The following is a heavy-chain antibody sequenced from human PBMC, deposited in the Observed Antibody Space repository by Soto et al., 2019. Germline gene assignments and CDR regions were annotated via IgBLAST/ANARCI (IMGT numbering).Heavy chain of an antibody. CDR2: IKSKTDGGTT. CDR1: GFNFSNAL. Sequence: GGSLRLSCAAAGFNFSNALMNWVRTAPGKGLEWVGRIKSKTDGGTTDYVAPVKGRFTISRDDSKNTLYLQMNSLKTEDTAVYYCTTGRDEQQLDPVYYYYGMDVWGQGTTVTVSS. V-gene: IGHV3-15*07. J-gene: IGHJ6*02. CDR3: TTGRDEQQLDPVYYYYGMDV. D-gene: IGHD6-13*01.